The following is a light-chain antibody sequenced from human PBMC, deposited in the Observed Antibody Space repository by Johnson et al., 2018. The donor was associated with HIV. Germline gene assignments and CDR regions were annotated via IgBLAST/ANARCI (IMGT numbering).Light chain of an antibody. J-gene: IGLJ1*01. CDR1: SSNIENYF. Sequence: QSVLTQPPSVSAAPGQRVNISCSGHSSNIENYFVSWYQQLPGAAPRLLIYEDYKRPSGIPDRFSGSKSGASATLGITGLQTGDEADYYCGTWDSSLSAGYVFGTGTKVTV. CDR3: GTWDSSLSAGYV. CDR2: EDY. V-gene: IGLV1-51*02.